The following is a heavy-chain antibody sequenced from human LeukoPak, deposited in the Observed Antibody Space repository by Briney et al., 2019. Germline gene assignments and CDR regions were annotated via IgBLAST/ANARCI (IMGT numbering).Heavy chain of an antibody. V-gene: IGHV4-31*03. J-gene: IGHJ4*02. Sequence: SQTLSLTCTVSGGSISSGGYYWSWIRQHPGKGLEWIGYIYYSGSTYYNPSLKSRVTISVDTSKNQFSLKLSSVTAADTAVYYCARVGRTVPAVTERAECYFDYWGQGTLVTVSS. D-gene: IGHD2-2*01. CDR1: GGSISSGGYY. CDR3: ARVGRTVPAVTERAECYFDY. CDR2: IYYSGST.